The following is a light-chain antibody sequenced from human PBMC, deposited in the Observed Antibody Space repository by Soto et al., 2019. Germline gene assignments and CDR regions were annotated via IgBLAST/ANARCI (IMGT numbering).Light chain of an antibody. V-gene: IGKV3-15*01. CDR3: QQCSSWPRT. CDR2: GAS. Sequence: EIVLTQSPATLSVSPGERATLSCRASQSVSSTLAWYQQKPGQAPRLLIDGASTRATGIPARFSGSGSGTEFTLTISSLESEDFAVYFCQQCSSWPRTFGGGTKVDIK. CDR1: QSVSST. J-gene: IGKJ4*02.